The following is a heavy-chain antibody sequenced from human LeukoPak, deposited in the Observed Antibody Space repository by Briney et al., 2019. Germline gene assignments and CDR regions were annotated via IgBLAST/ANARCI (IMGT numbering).Heavy chain of an antibody. J-gene: IGHJ4*02. V-gene: IGHV1-2*02. CDR1: GYTFTGYY. D-gene: IGHD3-3*01. Sequence: GASVKVSCKASGYTFTGYYMHWLRQAPGQGLEWMGWINPNSGGTNYAQKFQGRVTITRDTSISTAYMELSRLRSDDTAVYYCARADYDFWSGYYDYWGQGTLVTVSS. CDR3: ARADYDFWSGYYDY. CDR2: INPNSGGT.